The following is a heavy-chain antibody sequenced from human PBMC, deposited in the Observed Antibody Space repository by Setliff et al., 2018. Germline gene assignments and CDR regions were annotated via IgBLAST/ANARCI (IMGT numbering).Heavy chain of an antibody. Sequence: KASETLSLTCAVSGGSISSSSYYWGWIRQPPGKGLEWIGSIYYSGSTYYNPSLKSRVTISVDTSKNQFSLKLSSVTAADTAVYYCARRDGDFDYWGQGTLVTVSS. CDR3: ARRDGDFDY. CDR1: GGSISSSSYY. D-gene: IGHD4-17*01. CDR2: IYYSGST. V-gene: IGHV4-39*01. J-gene: IGHJ4*02.